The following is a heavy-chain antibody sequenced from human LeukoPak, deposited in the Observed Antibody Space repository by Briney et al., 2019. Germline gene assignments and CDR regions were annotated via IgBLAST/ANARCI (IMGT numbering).Heavy chain of an antibody. Sequence: PGGSLRLSCAASGFTFSSYAMSWVRQAPGKGLEWVSAISGSGGSTYYADSVKGRFTISRDNSKNTLYLQMNSLRAEDTAVYYCAKLYYDFWSGYYDSSYFDYWGXGTLVTVSS. J-gene: IGHJ4*02. V-gene: IGHV3-23*01. D-gene: IGHD3-3*01. CDR2: ISGSGGST. CDR3: AKLYYDFWSGYYDSSYFDY. CDR1: GFTFSSYA.